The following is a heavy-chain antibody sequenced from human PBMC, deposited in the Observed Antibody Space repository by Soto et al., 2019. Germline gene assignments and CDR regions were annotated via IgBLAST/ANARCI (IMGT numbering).Heavy chain of an antibody. D-gene: IGHD3-22*01. J-gene: IGHJ4*02. Sequence: QVQLVQSGAEVKKPGASVKVSCKASGYTFTSYGISWVRQAPGQGLEWMGWISAYNGNTNYAQKLQGRVTMTTDTSTSRAYMELRSLRSDDTAVYYCARGSGGNGVGAGRWLQYYWGQGTLVTVSS. V-gene: IGHV1-18*01. CDR3: ARGSGGNGVGAGRWLQYY. CDR2: ISAYNGNT. CDR1: GYTFTSYG.